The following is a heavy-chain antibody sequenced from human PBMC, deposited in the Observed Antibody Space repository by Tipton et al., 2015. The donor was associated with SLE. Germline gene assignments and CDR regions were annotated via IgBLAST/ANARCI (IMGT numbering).Heavy chain of an antibody. CDR1: GGSISRGSYY. D-gene: IGHD3-3*01. CDR3: ARDDFWSGREWFDP. J-gene: IGHJ5*02. CDR2: IYTSGST. V-gene: IGHV4-61*02. Sequence: TLSLTCTVSGGSISRGSYYWSWIRQPAGKGLEWIGRIYTSGSTNYNPSLKSRVTISVDTSKNQFSLKLSSVTAADTAVYYCARDDFWSGREWFDPWGREPWSPSPQ.